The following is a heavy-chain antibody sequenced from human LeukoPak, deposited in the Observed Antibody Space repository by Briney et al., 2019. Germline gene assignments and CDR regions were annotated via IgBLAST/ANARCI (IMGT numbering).Heavy chain of an antibody. CDR3: AIGIPRRGSSSWGKHYYGMDV. CDR2: IIPILGIA. CDR1: GGTFSSYA. V-gene: IGHV1-69*04. J-gene: IGHJ6*02. Sequence: SVKVSCKASGGTFSSYAISWVRQAPGQGLEWMGRIIPILGIANYAQKFQGRVTITADKSTSTAYMELSSLRSEDTAVYYCAIGIPRRGSSSWGKHYYGMDVWGQGTTVTVSS. D-gene: IGHD6-13*01.